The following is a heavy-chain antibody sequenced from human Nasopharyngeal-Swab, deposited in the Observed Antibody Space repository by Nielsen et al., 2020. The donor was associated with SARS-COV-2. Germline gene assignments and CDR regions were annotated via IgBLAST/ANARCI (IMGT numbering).Heavy chain of an antibody. Sequence: ASVKVSCKASGYTFTSYDINWVRQATGQGLEWMGWMNPNSGNTGYAQKFQGRVTMTRNTSISTAYMELSSLRSEDTAVYCCARAGKIQLWFNSLYYFDYWGQGTLVTVSS. CDR1: GYTFTSYD. CDR2: MNPNSGNT. V-gene: IGHV1-8*01. J-gene: IGHJ4*02. CDR3: ARAGKIQLWFNSLYYFDY. D-gene: IGHD5-18*01.